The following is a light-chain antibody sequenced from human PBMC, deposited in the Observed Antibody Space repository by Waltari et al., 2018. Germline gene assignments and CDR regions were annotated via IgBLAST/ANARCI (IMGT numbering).Light chain of an antibody. V-gene: IGKV3-15*01. J-gene: IGKJ1*01. CDR1: QSISSN. CDR3: QHYHNWPPWT. CDR2: AAS. Sequence: EIVMTQSPATLSVSPGERVTLSCKASQSISSNLAWHQQKPGQAPRLLIYAASIRATGIPARFSGTGSGTEFTLTISSLQSEDFAVYYCQHYHNWPPWTFGQGTKVEIK.